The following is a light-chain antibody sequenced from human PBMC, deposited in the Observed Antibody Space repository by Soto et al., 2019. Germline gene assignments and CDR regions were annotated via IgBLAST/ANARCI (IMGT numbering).Light chain of an antibody. CDR2: SND. CDR1: TSNIGTNT. J-gene: IGLJ2*01. CDR3: ATWDDGLNVV. V-gene: IGLV1-44*01. Sequence: QSVLTQSPSASGTPGQRVCISCSGSTSNIGTNTVSWYQHVPGTAPKLLIYSNDQRPSAVPGRFSGSKSGTSASLAISGLLSEDEADYYCATWDDGLNVVFGGGTKLTVL.